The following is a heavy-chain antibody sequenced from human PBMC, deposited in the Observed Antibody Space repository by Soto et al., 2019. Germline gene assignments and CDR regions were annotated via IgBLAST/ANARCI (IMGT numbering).Heavy chain of an antibody. CDR2: ISGGGAGT. CDR1: GRTFRSYA. CDR3: AKGRKPDHDDGLCAFDS. V-gene: IGHV3-23*01. D-gene: IGHD3-3*01. J-gene: IGHJ4*02. Sequence: GGSLRLSCVVSGRTFRSYAMSWVRQAPGEGLEWVSGISGGGAGTYYADSVKGRFTISRDPSTTTLFLDMYSLGAEDTAIYYCAKGRKPDHDDGLCAFDSWGQGVLVTVSS.